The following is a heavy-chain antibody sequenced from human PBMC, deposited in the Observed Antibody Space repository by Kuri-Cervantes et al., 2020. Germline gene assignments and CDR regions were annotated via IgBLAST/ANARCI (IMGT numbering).Heavy chain of an antibody. CDR2: IYHSGST. D-gene: IGHD6-6*01. V-gene: IGHV4-30-2*03. Sequence: SETLSLTCAVSGGSISSGGYSWSWIRQPPGKGLEWIGYIYHSGSTYYNPSLKSRVTISVDTSKNQFSLKLSSVTAADTAVYYCARHMSEQLASPIDYWGQGTLVTVSS. J-gene: IGHJ4*02. CDR1: GGSISSGGYS. CDR3: ARHMSEQLASPIDY.